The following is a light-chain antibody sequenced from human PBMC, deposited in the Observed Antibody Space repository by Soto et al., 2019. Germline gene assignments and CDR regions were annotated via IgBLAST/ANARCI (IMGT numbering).Light chain of an antibody. CDR1: QSVSSSF. J-gene: IGKJ1*01. CDR2: GAS. Sequence: ETMLTPSPGTLSLSTGERATLSCRASQSVSSSFLAWYQQKPGQAPRLLIYGASIRATGIPDRFSGSGSGTDFTLTISRLEPEDFAKYLCQHDGTSLLTFGQGTNVDIK. CDR3: QHDGTSLLT. V-gene: IGKV3-20*01.